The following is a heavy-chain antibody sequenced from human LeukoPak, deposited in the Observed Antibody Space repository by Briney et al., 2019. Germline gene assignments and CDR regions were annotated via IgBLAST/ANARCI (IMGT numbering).Heavy chain of an antibody. D-gene: IGHD7-27*01. CDR3: ARSRAPGAADAFDI. CDR1: GYSFTTYW. CDR2: IYPGDSDT. V-gene: IGHV5-51*01. J-gene: IGHJ3*02. Sequence: GESLTISCEASGYSFTTYWIGWVRQMPGKGLEWMGIIYPGDSDTRYSPSFQGQVTISADKSINTAYLQWSSLKAPDTAMYYCARSRAPGAADAFDIWGQGTMVTVSS.